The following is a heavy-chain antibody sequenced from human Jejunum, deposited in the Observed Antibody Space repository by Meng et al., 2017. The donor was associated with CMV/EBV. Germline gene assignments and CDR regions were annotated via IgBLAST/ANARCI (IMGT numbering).Heavy chain of an antibody. V-gene: IGHV3-23*03. CDR2: IFSSGNSVTST. Sequence: TFTNYAMSWVRQAQGKGLEWVSVIFSSGNSVTSTYYADSVKGRFTISRDIPENTLYLQMNSLRDEDTAVYFCARVGGDGVWAFDYWGQGTLVTVSS. CDR3: ARVGGDGVWAFDY. D-gene: IGHD5/OR15-5a*01. J-gene: IGHJ4*02. CDR1: TFTNYA.